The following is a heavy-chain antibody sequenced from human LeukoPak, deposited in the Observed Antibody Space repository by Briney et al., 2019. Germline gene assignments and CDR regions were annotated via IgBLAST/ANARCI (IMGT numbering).Heavy chain of an antibody. CDR3: ARTVGAHGVGWFDP. CDR1: GGSISSFY. J-gene: IGHJ5*02. D-gene: IGHD1-26*01. V-gene: IGHV4-59*01. CDR2: IYNSGDT. Sequence: SETLSLTCTVSGGSISSFYWSWIRQPPGKGLEWIGYIYNSGDTNHNPSLKSRVTMSLDTSKNQFSLKLNSVTAADTAVYYCARTVGAHGVGWFDPWGQGTLVTVSS.